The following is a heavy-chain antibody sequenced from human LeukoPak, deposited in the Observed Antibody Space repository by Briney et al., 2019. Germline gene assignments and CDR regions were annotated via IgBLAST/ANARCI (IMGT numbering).Heavy chain of an antibody. D-gene: IGHD4-17*01. J-gene: IGHJ4*02. CDR2: VYPGDSDT. Sequence: GESLKISCKASGYSFTSYWIGWVRQMPGKGLEWMGIVYPGDSDTRYSPSFQGQVTISADKSISTAYLQWSSLKASDTAMYYCARSPSTVNLDYWGQGTLVTVSS. CDR3: ARSPSTVNLDY. V-gene: IGHV5-51*01. CDR1: GYSFTSYW.